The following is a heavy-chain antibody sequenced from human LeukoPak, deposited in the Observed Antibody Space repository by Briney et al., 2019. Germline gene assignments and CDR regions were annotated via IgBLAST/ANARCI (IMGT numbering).Heavy chain of an antibody. Sequence: SETLSLTCTVSGGSISSGSYYWSWIRQPAGKGLEWIGRIYTSGSTNYNPSLKSRVTISVDTSKNQFSLKLSSVTAADTAVYYCARDVGYTYGIDYWGQGTLVTVSS. D-gene: IGHD5-18*01. CDR3: ARDVGYTYGIDY. CDR1: GGSISSGSYY. J-gene: IGHJ4*02. V-gene: IGHV4-61*02. CDR2: IYTSGST.